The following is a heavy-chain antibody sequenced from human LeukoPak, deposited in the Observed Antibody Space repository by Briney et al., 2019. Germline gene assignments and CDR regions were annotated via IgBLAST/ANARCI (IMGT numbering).Heavy chain of an antibody. CDR3: AKDPFLYGSSSEFDY. CDR2: ISGSGGST. J-gene: IGHJ4*02. D-gene: IGHD6-6*01. Sequence: GGSLRLSCAASGFTFSSYAMSWVRQAPGRGLEWVSAISGSGGSTYYADSVKGRFTISRDNSKNTLYLQMNSLRAEDTAVYYCAKDPFLYGSSSEFDYWGQGTLVTVSS. CDR1: GFTFSSYA. V-gene: IGHV3-23*01.